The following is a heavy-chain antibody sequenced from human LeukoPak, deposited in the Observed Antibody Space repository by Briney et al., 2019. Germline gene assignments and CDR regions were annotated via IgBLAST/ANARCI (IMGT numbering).Heavy chain of an antibody. Sequence: GAAVRVSCKGSGYTFTQYFIHWVRQAPGQGLEWMGRIRSDSGNTEYARRFQGRVTMTRDTSITTVYMELHSLTFDDAAVYYCARDLSSTPNWELDYWGQGALVTVSS. CDR2: IRSDSGNT. CDR1: GYTFTQYF. D-gene: IGHD1-26*01. CDR3: ARDLSSTPNWELDY. J-gene: IGHJ4*02. V-gene: IGHV1-2*06.